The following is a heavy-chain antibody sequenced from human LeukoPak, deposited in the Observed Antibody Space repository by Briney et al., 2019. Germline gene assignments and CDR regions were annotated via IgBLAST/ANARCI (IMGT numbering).Heavy chain of an antibody. CDR3: ARTSSYDILTGYYISGAFDI. D-gene: IGHD3-9*01. V-gene: IGHV1-18*01. J-gene: IGHJ3*02. CDR2: IRGHNGNT. CDR1: GYTFTTYG. Sequence: GASVKVSCKASGYTFTTYGISWVRQAPGQGLEWMGWIRGHNGNTEYAQKFQGRVTMTRDTSISTAYMELSRLRSDDTAVYYCARTSSYDILTGYYISGAFDIWGQGTMVTVSS.